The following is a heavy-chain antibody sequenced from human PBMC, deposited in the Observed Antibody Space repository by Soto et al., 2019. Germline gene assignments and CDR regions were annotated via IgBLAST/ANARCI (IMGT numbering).Heavy chain of an antibody. J-gene: IGHJ4*02. D-gene: IGHD3-3*01. CDR2: KNPNSGNT. V-gene: IGHV1-8*01. Sequence: QVQLVQSGAEVKKPGASVKVSCKASGYTFTSYDINWVRQATGQGLEWMGWKNPNSGNTGYAQKFQGRVTMTRNTSISTAYMELSSLRSEDTAVYYCARIYDFWSGYYGGYFDYWGQGTLVTVSS. CDR1: GYTFTSYD. CDR3: ARIYDFWSGYYGGYFDY.